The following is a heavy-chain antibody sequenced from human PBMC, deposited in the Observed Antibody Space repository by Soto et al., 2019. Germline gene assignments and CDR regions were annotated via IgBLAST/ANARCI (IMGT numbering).Heavy chain of an antibody. J-gene: IGHJ6*02. D-gene: IGHD1-26*01. CDR3: ARNLTRGSYYDYYYYGMDV. V-gene: IGHV4-39*01. Sequence: PSETLSLTCTVSGGSISSSSYYWGWIRQPPGKGLEWIGSIYYSGSTYYNPSLKSRVTISVDTSKNQFSLKLSSVTAADTAVYYCARNLTRGSYYDYYYYGMDVWGQGTTVTVSS. CDR1: GGSISSSSYY. CDR2: IYYSGST.